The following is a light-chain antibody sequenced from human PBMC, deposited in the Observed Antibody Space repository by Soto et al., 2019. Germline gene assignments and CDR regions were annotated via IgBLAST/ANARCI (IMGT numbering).Light chain of an antibody. Sequence: DIVMTQSPLSLPVTPGEPASISCRSSQSLLHSNGYNYLDWYLQKPGQSPQLLIYLGSNRASAVPDRFSGSGSGTDFTLKISRVEAEDVGVYYCMQALQTSWTFGQGTKVDIK. J-gene: IGKJ1*01. CDR2: LGS. V-gene: IGKV2-28*01. CDR3: MQALQTSWT. CDR1: QSLLHSNGYNY.